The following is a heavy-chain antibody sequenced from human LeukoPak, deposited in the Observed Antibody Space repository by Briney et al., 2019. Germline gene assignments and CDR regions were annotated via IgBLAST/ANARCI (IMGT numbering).Heavy chain of an antibody. CDR2: IYPGDSDT. V-gene: IGHV5-51*01. J-gene: IGHJ3*02. CDR1: GYSFTSYW. CDR3: ARHLGIAARSDAFDI. D-gene: IGHD6-6*01. Sequence: GESLKISCKGSGYSFTSYWIGWVRQMPGKGLEWMGIIYPGDSDTRYSPSFQGQVTISADKSISTAYLQWSSLKASDTAMYYCARHLGIAARSDAFDIWGQGTMVTVSS.